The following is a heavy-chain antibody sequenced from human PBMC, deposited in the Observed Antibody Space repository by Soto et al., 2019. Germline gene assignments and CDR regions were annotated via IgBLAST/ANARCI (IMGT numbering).Heavy chain of an antibody. Sequence: ASVKVSCKASGYTFTSYAMHWVRQAPGQRLEWMGWINAGNGNTKYSQKFQGRVTMTRDTSASTAYMELSSLRSEDTAVYYCARDNSRDYCSGLMAWWFDPWGQGTLVTVSS. V-gene: IGHV1-3*01. CDR1: GYTFTSYA. J-gene: IGHJ5*02. CDR2: INAGNGNT. CDR3: ARDNSRDYCSGLMAWWFDP. D-gene: IGHD3-10*01.